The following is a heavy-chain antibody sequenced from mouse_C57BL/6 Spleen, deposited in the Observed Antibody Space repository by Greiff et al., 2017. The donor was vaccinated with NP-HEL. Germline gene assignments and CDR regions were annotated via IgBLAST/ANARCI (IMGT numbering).Heavy chain of an antibody. V-gene: IGHV1-82*01. CDR2: IYPGDGDT. CDR1: GYAFSSSW. D-gene: IGHD1-1*01. Sequence: QVQLKQSGPELVKPGASVKISCKASGYAFSSSWMNWVKQRPGKGLEWIGRIYPGDGDTNYNGKFKGKATLTADKSSSTAYMQLSSLTSEDSAVYFCARYYYGSSYWYFDVWGTGTTVTVSS. J-gene: IGHJ1*03. CDR3: ARYYYGSSYWYFDV.